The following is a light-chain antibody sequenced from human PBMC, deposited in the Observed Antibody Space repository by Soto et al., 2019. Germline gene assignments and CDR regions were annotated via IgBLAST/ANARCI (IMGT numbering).Light chain of an antibody. CDR1: SSNIGSNT. V-gene: IGLV1-44*01. CDR2: SNN. J-gene: IGLJ3*02. Sequence: QSVLTQPPSASGTPGQRVTISCSGSSSNIGSNTVNWYQQLPGTAPKLLIYSNNQRPSGVPDRFSGYKSGTSASLAISGLQSEDEADYYCAAWDDSLNGRVFGGRTKLTV. CDR3: AAWDDSLNGRV.